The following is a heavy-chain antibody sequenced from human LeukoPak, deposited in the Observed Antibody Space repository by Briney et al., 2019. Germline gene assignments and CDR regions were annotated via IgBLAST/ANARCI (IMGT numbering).Heavy chain of an antibody. CDR1: GGTFSSYA. CDR3: ARGYSTSRRSFDY. D-gene: IGHD6-6*01. CDR2: IIPIFGTG. Sequence: SVKVSCKASGGTFSSYAISWVRQAPGEGLEWMGGIIPIFGTGKYAQKLQGRVTINADESKSTAYMEVNSLRSEDTAVYYCARGYSTSRRSFDYWGQGTLVTVSS. V-gene: IGHV1-69*01. J-gene: IGHJ4*02.